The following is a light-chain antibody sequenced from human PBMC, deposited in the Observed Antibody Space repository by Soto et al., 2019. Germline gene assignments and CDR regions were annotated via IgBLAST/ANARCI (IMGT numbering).Light chain of an antibody. CDR3: QVWDSTTVV. V-gene: IGLV3-9*01. J-gene: IGLJ2*01. CDR1: NVGSKN. CDR2: RDN. Sequence: SYELTQPLSVSVALGQTARITCGGNNVGSKNVHWYQQKPGQAPVVVIFRDNNRPSGIPERFSGSNSGNTATLTISRAQAGDEGDYYCQVWDSTTVVFGGGNKLTVL.